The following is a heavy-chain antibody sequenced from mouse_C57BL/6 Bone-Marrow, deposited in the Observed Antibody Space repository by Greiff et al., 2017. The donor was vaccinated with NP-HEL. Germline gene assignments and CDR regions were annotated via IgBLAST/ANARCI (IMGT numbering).Heavy chain of an antibody. Sequence: DVKLQESGPELVKPGASVKIPCKASGYTFTDYNMDWVKQSHGKSLEWIGDINPNNGGTIYNQKFKGKATLTVDKSSSTAYMELRSLTSEDTAVYYCARGTTMVTEGGTWFAYWGQGTLVTVSA. V-gene: IGHV1-18*01. CDR2: INPNNGGT. J-gene: IGHJ3*01. CDR1: GYTFTDYN. CDR3: ARGTTMVTEGGTWFAY. D-gene: IGHD2-2*01.